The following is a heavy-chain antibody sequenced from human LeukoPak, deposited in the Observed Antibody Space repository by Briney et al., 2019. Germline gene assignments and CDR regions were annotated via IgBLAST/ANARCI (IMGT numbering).Heavy chain of an antibody. CDR3: ARSDHSYYFDY. CDR2: TYYRSKWYN. J-gene: IGHJ4*02. CDR1: GDSVSSNTAG. Sequence: SQTLSLTCAIAGDSVSSNTAGWNWIRQSPSRGLEWLGRTYYRSKWYNDYAVSAKSRITINPDTSKNQFSLQLNSVTPEDTAVYYCARSDHSYYFDYWGQGALVTVSS. V-gene: IGHV6-1*01.